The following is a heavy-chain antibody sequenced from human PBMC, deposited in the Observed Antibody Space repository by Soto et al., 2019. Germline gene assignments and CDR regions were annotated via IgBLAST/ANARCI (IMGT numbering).Heavy chain of an antibody. J-gene: IGHJ5*02. Sequence: QVQLQQWGAGLLKPSATLSLTCAVSGGSFSGYYWSWIRQPPGKGLEWIGEINHSGSTNYNPSLKGRVTISVDPSKYQFSLELRSVTAADTAVYYCARGRRWEITFGGVIVIPPQLGWFDPGGQGTLVTVST. V-gene: IGHV4-34*01. D-gene: IGHD3-16*02. CDR2: INHSGST. CDR3: ARGRRWEITFGGVIVIPPQLGWFDP. CDR1: GGSFSGYY.